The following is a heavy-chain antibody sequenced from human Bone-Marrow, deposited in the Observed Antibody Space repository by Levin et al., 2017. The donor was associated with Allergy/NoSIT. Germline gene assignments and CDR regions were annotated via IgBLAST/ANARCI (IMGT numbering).Heavy chain of an antibody. J-gene: IGHJ5*02. CDR3: ARGRGGDCYSCRNWFDP. Sequence: PGGSLRLSCAASGFTVSSNYMSWVRQAPGKGLEWVSVIYSGGSTYYADSVKGRFTISRDNSKNTLYLQMNSLRAEDTAVYYCARGRGGDCYSCRNWFDPWGQGTLVTVSS. CDR2: IYSGGST. V-gene: IGHV3-53*01. CDR1: GFTVSSNY. D-gene: IGHD2-21*02.